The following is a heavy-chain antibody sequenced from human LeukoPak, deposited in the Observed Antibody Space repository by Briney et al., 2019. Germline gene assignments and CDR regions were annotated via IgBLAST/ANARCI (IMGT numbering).Heavy chain of an antibody. V-gene: IGHV4-59*12. Sequence: SSETLSLTCTVSGGSISSYYWSWIRQPPGKGLEWIGYIYYSGSTNYNPSLKSRVTISVDTSKNQFSLKLSSVTAADTAVYYCAVDGDYGEWSGGQGTLVTVSS. CDR1: GGSISSYY. CDR2: IYYSGST. J-gene: IGHJ4*02. D-gene: IGHD4-17*01. CDR3: AVDGDYGEWS.